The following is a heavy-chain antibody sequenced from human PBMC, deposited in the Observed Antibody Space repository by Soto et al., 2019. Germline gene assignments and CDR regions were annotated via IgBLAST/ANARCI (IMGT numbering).Heavy chain of an antibody. Sequence: QVQLVESGGGVVQPGRSLRLSCAASGFTFSSYGMHWVRQAPGKGLEWVAVISYDGSNKYYADSVKGRLTISRDNSKNPLYLQMNCLRAEDTAVYYCAKDITVAGSRWGYYYYYGLDVWGQGTTVTVSS. D-gene: IGHD6-19*01. CDR2: ISYDGSNK. CDR3: AKDITVAGSRWGYYYYYGLDV. V-gene: IGHV3-30*18. J-gene: IGHJ6*02. CDR1: GFTFSSYG.